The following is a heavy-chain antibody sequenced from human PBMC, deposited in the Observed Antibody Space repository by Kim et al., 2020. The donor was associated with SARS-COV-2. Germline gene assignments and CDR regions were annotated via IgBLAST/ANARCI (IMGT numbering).Heavy chain of an antibody. CDR3: ARGRGSYYFDY. V-gene: IGHV3-11*04. J-gene: IGHJ4*02. CDR2: I. D-gene: IGHD1-26*01. Sequence: ISYADSVKGRFAISSDNAQKSLYLQMNSLGAGDTAVYYCARGRGSYYFDYWGQGSLIIVSS.